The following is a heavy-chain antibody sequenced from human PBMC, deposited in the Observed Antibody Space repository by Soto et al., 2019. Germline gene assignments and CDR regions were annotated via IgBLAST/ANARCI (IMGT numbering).Heavy chain of an antibody. CDR2: IIPILDKP. CDR1: GGTFKMYA. Sequence: QVQLVQSGVEVREPGSAVKVSCKASGGTFKMYAMHWVRQAPGQGLEWMGGIIPILDKPTHAQKFQGRVRFTVADSTATAYMELRSLRSDDTAVYYFTRIIGSGGVLGGFDYWGQGTLVTVSS. V-gene: IGHV1-69*01. J-gene: IGHJ4*02. CDR3: TRIIGSGGVLGGFDY. D-gene: IGHD3-16*02.